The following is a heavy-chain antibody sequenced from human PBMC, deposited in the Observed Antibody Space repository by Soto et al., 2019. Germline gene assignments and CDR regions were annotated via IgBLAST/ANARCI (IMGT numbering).Heavy chain of an antibody. CDR2: IYVSGSI. CDR1: GGSISGDY. V-gene: IGHV4-4*07. Sequence: QVQLQESGPGLVKPSETLSLTCTVSGGSISGDYWSWIRQPAGKGLEWLGRIYVSGSINYNPSLKGRVTMSLETSKNQFSLNLRSVTDADTAVYYCARGHSSGWPTNWFDPWGQGTLVTVSS. D-gene: IGHD6-19*01. CDR3: ARGHSSGWPTNWFDP. J-gene: IGHJ5*02.